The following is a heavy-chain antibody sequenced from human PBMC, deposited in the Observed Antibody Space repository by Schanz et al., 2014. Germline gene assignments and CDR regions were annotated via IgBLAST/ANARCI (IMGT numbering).Heavy chain of an antibody. CDR2: FNDGGVNK. V-gene: IGHV3-23*01. Sequence: EVHLLESGGGLVEPGGSLRLSCATSGFSLDIFAVSWVRQAPGKGLEWVSSFNDGGVNKYYADSVKGRFTISSDNSKNTLYLQMNSLRPEDTAVYYCAKDTPYPFDLWGRGTLITVSS. CDR3: AKDTPYPFDL. CDR1: GFSLDIFA. J-gene: IGHJ2*01.